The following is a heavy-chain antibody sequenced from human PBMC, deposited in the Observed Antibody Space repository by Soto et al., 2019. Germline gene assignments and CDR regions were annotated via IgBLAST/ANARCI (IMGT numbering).Heavy chain of an antibody. CDR1: GGSISSGDNF. CDR3: ARDTGTYPYYFDS. D-gene: IGHD1-26*01. Sequence: SETLSLTCTVSGGSISSGDNFWNWIRQSPGKGLEWIGYIHHSGSTYYNPSLKSRLTISVDTSKNQISLKLNSVTAADTAVYYCARDTGTYPYYFDSWGQGTLVTVSS. J-gene: IGHJ4*02. V-gene: IGHV4-30-4*01. CDR2: IHHSGST.